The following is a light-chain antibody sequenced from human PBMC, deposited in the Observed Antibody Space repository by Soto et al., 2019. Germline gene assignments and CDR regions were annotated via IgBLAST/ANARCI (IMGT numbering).Light chain of an antibody. J-gene: IGKJ3*01. CDR1: QDISNY. CDR3: QQYDNLPPFT. V-gene: IGKV1-33*01. Sequence: DIQMTQSPSSLSASVGDRVTITCQASQDISNYLNWYQQKPGKAPKLLIYDASNLETGVPSRFSVIGHRTDYSFTIIRLQPEDIATYYCQQYDNLPPFTIAPGTKGHIK. CDR2: DAS.